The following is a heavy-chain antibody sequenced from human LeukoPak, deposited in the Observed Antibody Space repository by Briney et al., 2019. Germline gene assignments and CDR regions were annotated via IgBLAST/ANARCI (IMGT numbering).Heavy chain of an antibody. J-gene: IGHJ3*02. D-gene: IGHD2-2*01. CDR1: GGSMRSYY. V-gene: IGHV4-59*08. CDR3: ARNQLLSLDAFDI. Sequence: SETLSLTCTVSGGSMRSYYWSWIRQPPGKGPEWIGYIYYSGGTNYNPSLKSRVTISADTSMNHFSLRLSSVTAADTAVYYCARNQLLSLDAFDIWGQGTMVTVSS. CDR2: IYYSGGT.